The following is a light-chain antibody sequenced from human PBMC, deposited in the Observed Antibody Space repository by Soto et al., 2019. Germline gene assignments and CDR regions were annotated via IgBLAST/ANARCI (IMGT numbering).Light chain of an antibody. CDR3: QQRKYWPPLT. J-gene: IGKJ5*01. CDR2: DAS. V-gene: IGKV3-11*01. Sequence: EAVLTQSPATLSLSPGETATLSCRASHHVTIYVAWSQQKPGQAPRLLIYDASTRATGIPARFSGSGSGTDFTLTSSSLEPEDFAVYYCQQRKYWPPLTFGQGTRLE. CDR1: HHVTIY.